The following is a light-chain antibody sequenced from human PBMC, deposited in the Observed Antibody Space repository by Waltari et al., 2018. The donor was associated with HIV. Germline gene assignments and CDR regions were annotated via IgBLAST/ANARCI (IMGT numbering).Light chain of an antibody. CDR2: GAS. V-gene: IGKV3-15*01. CDR3: QQYNIWPPLI. Sequence: DIVMIQSPGTLSVSPRERATPSCRASQSVSRNLAWYQQQPGQPPRLLIYGASTKASGIPARFSATGSGTEFTLTISSLQSEDFAVYYCQQYNIWPPLIFGGGTKVEMK. J-gene: IGKJ4*01. CDR1: QSVSRN.